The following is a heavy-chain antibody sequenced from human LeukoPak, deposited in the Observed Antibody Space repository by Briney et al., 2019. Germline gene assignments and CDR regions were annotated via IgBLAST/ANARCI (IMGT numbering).Heavy chain of an antibody. D-gene: IGHD6-6*01. CDR3: ASGRRDDYFYYYMDV. CDR2: IYTSGST. CDR1: GGSISSYY. V-gene: IGHV4-4*08. Sequence: SETLSLTCTVSGGSISSYYWSWIRQPPGKGLEWIGRIYTSGSTNYNPSLKSRVTISVDTSKNQFSLKLSSVTAADTAVYYCASGRRDDYFYYYMDVWGKGTPVTVSS. J-gene: IGHJ6*03.